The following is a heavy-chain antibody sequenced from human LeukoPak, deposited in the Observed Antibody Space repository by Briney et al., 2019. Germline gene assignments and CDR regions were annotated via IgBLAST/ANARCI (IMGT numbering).Heavy chain of an antibody. CDR1: GGSISSSSYY. CDR3: ARDLRPGSGYYTYYYYYMDV. Sequence: KPSENLSLNCTVSGGSISSSSYYWGWVPQPPGKGLEWVGSIYYSGSTYYNPSLKSRVTISVDTSKNQFSLKLSSVTAADTAVYYCARDLRPGSGYYTYYYYYMDVWGKGTTVTVSS. J-gene: IGHJ6*03. V-gene: IGHV4-39*07. CDR2: IYYSGST. D-gene: IGHD3-3*01.